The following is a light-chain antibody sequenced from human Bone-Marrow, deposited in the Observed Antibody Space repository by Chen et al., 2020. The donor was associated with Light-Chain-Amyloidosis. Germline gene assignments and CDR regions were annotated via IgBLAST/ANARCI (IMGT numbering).Light chain of an antibody. CDR2: DAS. CDR1: QSISSG. Sequence: DIQMTQSPSTLSASVGDRVTITCRASQSISSGLAWYQQKPGKAPKLLIYDASSLESGVPSRFSVSRCGTEITLNNSSLQPDDFATYYCQQYSSNSYTFGQGSKL. CDR3: QQYSSNSYT. V-gene: IGKV1-5*01. J-gene: IGKJ2*01.